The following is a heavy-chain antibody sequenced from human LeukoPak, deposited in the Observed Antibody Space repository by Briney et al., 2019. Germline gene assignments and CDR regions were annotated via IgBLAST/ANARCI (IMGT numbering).Heavy chain of an antibody. CDR3: ARGAAAGTYYFDY. Sequence: GGSLRLSCAASGFTFSSYEMNSVRQAPGKGMEWVSYISSSGSTIYYADSVKGRFTISRDNAKNSLYLQMNSLRAEDRAVYYCARGAAAGTYYFDYWGQGTLVTVSS. D-gene: IGHD6-13*01. V-gene: IGHV3-48*03. J-gene: IGHJ4*02. CDR2: ISSSGSTI. CDR1: GFTFSSYE.